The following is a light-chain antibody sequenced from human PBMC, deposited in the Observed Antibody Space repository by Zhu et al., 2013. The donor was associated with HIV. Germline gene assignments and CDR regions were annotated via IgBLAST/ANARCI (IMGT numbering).Light chain of an antibody. CDR3: QAWDSSVV. CDR1: KLGDKY. J-gene: IGLJ2*01. Sequence: SYELTQPPSVSVSPGQTATITCSGDKLGDKYASWYQQKPGQSPVLVIYQDTKRPSGIPERFSGSNSGNTATLTIGGTQAMDEADYYCQAWDSSVVFGGGTKLTVL. V-gene: IGLV3-1*01. CDR2: QDT.